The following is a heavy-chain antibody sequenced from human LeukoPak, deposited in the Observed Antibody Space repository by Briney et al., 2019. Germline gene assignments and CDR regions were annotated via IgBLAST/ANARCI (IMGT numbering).Heavy chain of an antibody. CDR3: AKIGYYYDSGGHYPFDY. V-gene: IGHV3-23*01. CDR2: LSASGGTT. D-gene: IGHD3-22*01. J-gene: IGHJ4*02. Sequence: GGSLRLSCAAAGFTFSSYAISWVRQAPGKGLEWVSGLSASGGTTYYADSVKGRFTISRDNSKNTLYLQMNSLRAEDTAVYYCAKIGYYYDSGGHYPFDYWGQGTLVTVSS. CDR1: GFTFSSYA.